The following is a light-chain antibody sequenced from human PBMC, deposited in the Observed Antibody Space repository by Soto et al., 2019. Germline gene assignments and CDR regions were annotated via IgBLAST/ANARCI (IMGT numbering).Light chain of an antibody. Sequence: DIQMTQSPSSLSTSVGGRLTISCRASQNINNNLNWYQQKPGKAPNLLIYGASSLQAGVPPRFSGSGSGTDFTLTISSLQPEDFATYYCQQSYSMPLTFGGGTKVDIK. CDR3: QQSYSMPLT. CDR1: QNINNN. V-gene: IGKV1-39*01. CDR2: GAS. J-gene: IGKJ4*01.